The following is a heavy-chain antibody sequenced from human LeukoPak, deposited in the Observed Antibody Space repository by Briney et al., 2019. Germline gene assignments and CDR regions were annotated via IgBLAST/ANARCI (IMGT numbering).Heavy chain of an antibody. Sequence: SETLSLTCTVSGGSISSYYWSWIRQPPGKGLEWIGSIYYSGSTNYNPSLKSRVTISVDTSKNQFSLKLSSVTAADTAVYYCARDLGIYSYGFYYYYGMDVWGQGTTVTVSS. CDR2: IYYSGST. CDR1: GGSISSYY. CDR3: ARDLGIYSYGFYYYYGMDV. D-gene: IGHD5-18*01. J-gene: IGHJ6*02. V-gene: IGHV4-59*01.